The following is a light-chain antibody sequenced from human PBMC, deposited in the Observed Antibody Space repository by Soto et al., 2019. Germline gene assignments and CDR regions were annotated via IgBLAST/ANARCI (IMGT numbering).Light chain of an antibody. V-gene: IGKV1-39*01. CDR2: AAS. CDR1: QGISAY. CDR3: QQSYSTLRGT. J-gene: IGKJ3*01. Sequence: DIQMTQSPSSLSASVGDRVTITCRSSQGISAYLNWYQQKPGKAPKLLIYAASSLQSGVPSRFSGSGSGTDFTLTISSLQPEDFATYYCQQSYSTLRGTFGPGTKVDI.